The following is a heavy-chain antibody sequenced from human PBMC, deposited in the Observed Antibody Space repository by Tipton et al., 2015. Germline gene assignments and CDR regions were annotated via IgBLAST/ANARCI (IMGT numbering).Heavy chain of an antibody. CDR3: AKVYRFHSSTLDY. J-gene: IGHJ4*02. CDR2: INPDGTST. CDR1: GFTFNTHW. V-gene: IGHV3-74*03. D-gene: IGHD2-2*01. Sequence: LSLTCAASGFTFNTHWMNWVRQAPGKGLEWISRINPDGTSTAYADSVRGRFTISRDNSKNMVYLQMNSPRGEDTAVYFCAKVYRFHSSTLDYWGQGILVTVSS.